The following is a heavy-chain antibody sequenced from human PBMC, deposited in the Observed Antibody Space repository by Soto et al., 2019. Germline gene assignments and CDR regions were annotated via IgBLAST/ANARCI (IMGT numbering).Heavy chain of an antibody. CDR2: INHSGST. Sequence: SETLSLTCAVYGGSFSGYYWSWIRQPPGKGLEWIGEINHSGSTNYNPSLKSRVTISVDTSKNQFSLKLSSVTAADTAVYYCARGYRFLEWSYWYAFDIRGQVPIVT. CDR3: ARGYRFLEWSYWYAFDI. D-gene: IGHD3-3*01. CDR1: GGSFSGYY. V-gene: IGHV4-34*01. J-gene: IGHJ3*02.